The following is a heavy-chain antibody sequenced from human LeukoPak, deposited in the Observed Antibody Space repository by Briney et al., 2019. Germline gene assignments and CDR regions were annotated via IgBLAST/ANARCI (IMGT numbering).Heavy chain of an antibody. CDR3: ARVEGPSIFGVIDY. J-gene: IGHJ4*02. D-gene: IGHD3-3*01. Sequence: ASVKVSCKASGYTFTSYGISWVRQAPGQGLEWMGWISAYNGNTDYAQKLQGRVTMTTDTSTSTAYMELRSLRSDDTAVYYCARVEGPSIFGVIDYWGQGTLVTVSS. CDR1: GYTFTSYG. V-gene: IGHV1-18*01. CDR2: ISAYNGNT.